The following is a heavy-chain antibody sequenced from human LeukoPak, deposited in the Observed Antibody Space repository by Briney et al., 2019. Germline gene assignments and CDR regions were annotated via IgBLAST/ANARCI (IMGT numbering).Heavy chain of an antibody. J-gene: IGHJ4*02. CDR3: ARELMIGTSLFRYFDY. D-gene: IGHD3-16*01. CDR2: ISPDGSTT. Sequence: GGSLRLSCAASGFTFSNYCIHWLRQAPGEGPVWVSRISPDGSTTHFADSVKGRFTLSRDNAENTVYLQMNSLGAEDRAVYYCARELMIGTSLFRYFDYWGQGTLVTISS. V-gene: IGHV3-74*01. CDR1: GFTFSNYC.